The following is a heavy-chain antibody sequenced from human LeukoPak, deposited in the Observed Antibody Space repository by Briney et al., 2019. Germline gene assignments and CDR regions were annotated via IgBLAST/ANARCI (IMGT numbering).Heavy chain of an antibody. V-gene: IGHV3-30*04. CDR3: TRGPGYHDSSYLDY. D-gene: IGHD3-22*01. J-gene: IGHJ4*02. CDR2: ISYDGANK. Sequence: GGSLRLSCAASGFTFSTYAMHWVRQAPGKGLEWVAVISYDGANKNHADSVKGRFTISRDNSKNTLYLQMNSLRAEDTAVYYCTRGPGYHDSSYLDYWGQGTLVTVSS. CDR1: GFTFSTYA.